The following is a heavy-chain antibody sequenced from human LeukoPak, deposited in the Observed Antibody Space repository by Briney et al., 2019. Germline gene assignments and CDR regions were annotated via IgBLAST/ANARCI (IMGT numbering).Heavy chain of an antibody. V-gene: IGHV1-18*01. CDR2: ISAYNGNT. CDR3: ARANWDFWSGYYSYYYYYMDV. Sequence: ASVKVSCKASGYTFTSYGISWARQAPGQGLEWMGWISAYNGNTNYAQKLQGRVTMTTDTSTSTAYMELRSLRSDDTAVYYCARANWDFWSGYYSYYYYYMDVWGKGTTVTVSS. CDR1: GYTFTSYG. J-gene: IGHJ6*03. D-gene: IGHD3-3*01.